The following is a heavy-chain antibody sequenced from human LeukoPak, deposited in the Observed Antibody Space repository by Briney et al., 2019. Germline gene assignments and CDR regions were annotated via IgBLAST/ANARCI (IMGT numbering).Heavy chain of an antibody. J-gene: IGHJ4*02. D-gene: IGHD6-13*01. Sequence: GGSLRLSCAASGFTFSNYGMNWVRQAPGKGLEWVSGISSDGDRTYYYADSVKDRFTISRDNSKNTLYLQMNSLRAEDTAVYYCARRNIAAAALDYWGQGTLVSVSS. CDR3: ARRNIAAAALDY. V-gene: IGHV3-23*01. CDR2: ISSDGDRT. CDR1: GFTFSNYG.